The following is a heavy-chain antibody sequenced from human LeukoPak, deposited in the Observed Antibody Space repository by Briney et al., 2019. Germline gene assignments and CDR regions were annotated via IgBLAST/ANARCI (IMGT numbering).Heavy chain of an antibody. CDR3: ARVIGSGSSTMDV. D-gene: IGHD6-13*01. CDR1: GGSISSSSYY. V-gene: IGHV4-39*07. CDR2: IYYSGST. J-gene: IGHJ6*03. Sequence: SETLSLTCTVSGGSISSSSYYWGWIRQPPGKGLEWIGSIYYSGSTYYNPSLKSRVTISVDTSKNQFSLKLSSVTAADTAVYYCARVIGSGSSTMDVWGKGTTVTVSS.